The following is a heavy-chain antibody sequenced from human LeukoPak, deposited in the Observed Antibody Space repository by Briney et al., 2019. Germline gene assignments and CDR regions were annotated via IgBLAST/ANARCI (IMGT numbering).Heavy chain of an antibody. J-gene: IGHJ4*02. V-gene: IGHV3-21*01. Sequence: PGGSLRLSRAASGFTFSSYSMNWVRQAPGKGLEWVSSIISSSSYIYYADSVKGRFTISRDNAKNSLYLQMNSLRAEDTAVYYCARGDDSSGYMFDYWGQGTLVTVSS. D-gene: IGHD3-22*01. CDR1: GFTFSSYS. CDR2: IISSSSYI. CDR3: ARGDDSSGYMFDY.